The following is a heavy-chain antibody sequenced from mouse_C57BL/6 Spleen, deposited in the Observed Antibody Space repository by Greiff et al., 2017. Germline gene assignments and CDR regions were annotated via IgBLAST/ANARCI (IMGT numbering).Heavy chain of an antibody. CDR2: ISYDGSN. Sequence: VQLKESGPGLVKPSQSLSLTCSVTGYSITSGYYWNWIRQFPGNKLEWMGYISYDGSNNYNPSLKNRISITRDTSKNQFFLKLNSLTTEDTATYYCARDGLYYGSSYRDYWGQGTSVTVSS. V-gene: IGHV3-6*01. CDR1: GYSITSGYY. CDR3: ARDGLYYGSSYRDY. J-gene: IGHJ4*01. D-gene: IGHD1-1*01.